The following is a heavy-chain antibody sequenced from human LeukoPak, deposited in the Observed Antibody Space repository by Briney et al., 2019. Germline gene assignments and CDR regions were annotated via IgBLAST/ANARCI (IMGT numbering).Heavy chain of an antibody. J-gene: IGHJ4*02. CDR2: INHSGST. V-gene: IGHV4-34*01. CDR1: GGSFSGYY. CDR3: ARSRKIYDYVWGSYRQKYYFDY. Sequence: SETLSLTCAVYGGSFSGYYWSWIRQPPGKGLEWIGEINHSGSTNYNPSLKSRVTISVDTSKNQFSLKLSSVTAADTAVYYCARSRKIYDYVWGSYRQKYYFDYWGQGTLVTVSS. D-gene: IGHD3-16*02.